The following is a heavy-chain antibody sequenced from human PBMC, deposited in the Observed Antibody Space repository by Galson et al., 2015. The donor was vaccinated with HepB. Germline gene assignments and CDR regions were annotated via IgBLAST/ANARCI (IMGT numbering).Heavy chain of an antibody. V-gene: IGHV1-69*04. CDR1: GYMFTSYG. CDR2: IIPILGIA. CDR3: ARVGVAAAGTEIDYWYFDL. D-gene: IGHD6-13*01. J-gene: IGHJ2*01. Sequence: QSGAEVKKPGASMKVSCKASGYMFTSYGISWVRQAPGQGLEWMGRIIPILGIANYAQKFQGRVTITADKSTSTAYMELSSLRSEDTAVYYCARVGVAAAGTEIDYWYFDLWGRGTLVTVSS.